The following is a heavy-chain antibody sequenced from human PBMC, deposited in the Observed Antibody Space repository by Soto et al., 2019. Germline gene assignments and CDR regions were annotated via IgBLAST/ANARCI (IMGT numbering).Heavy chain of an antibody. D-gene: IGHD2-8*01. CDR1: GGSIGSGGYH. J-gene: IGHJ6*02. V-gene: IGHV4-61*08. CDR3: ARDIMGTNYYYYGRDV. Sequence: SETLSLTCTVSGGSIGSGGYHWSWLRQPPGKGLEWIGYIYRSGSTNYSPSLKSRVTISVDTSKNQFSLKLSSVTAADAAVYYCARDIMGTNYYYYGRDVWGQGTTVTVSS. CDR2: IYRSGST.